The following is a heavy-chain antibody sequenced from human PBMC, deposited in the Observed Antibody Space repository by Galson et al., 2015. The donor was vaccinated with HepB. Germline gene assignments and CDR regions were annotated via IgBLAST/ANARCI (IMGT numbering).Heavy chain of an antibody. CDR2: ISYDGSNK. J-gene: IGHJ5*02. Sequence: SLRLSCAASGFTFSSYAMHWVRQAPGKGLEWVAVISYDGSNKYYADSVKGRFTISRDNSKNTLYLQMNSLRAEDTAVYYCAREEPYCSSTSCYVCLDPWGQGTLVTVSS. CDR1: GFTFSSYA. D-gene: IGHD2-2*01. CDR3: AREEPYCSSTSCYVCLDP. V-gene: IGHV3-30*04.